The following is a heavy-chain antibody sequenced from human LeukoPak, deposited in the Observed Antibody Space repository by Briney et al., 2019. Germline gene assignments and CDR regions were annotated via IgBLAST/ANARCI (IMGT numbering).Heavy chain of an antibody. J-gene: IGHJ3*02. CDR2: IWYDGSNK. Sequence: GGSLRLSCAASGFTFSNYDMHWVRQAPGKGLEWVAVIWYDGSNKYYADSVKGRFTISRDNSKNTLYLQMNSLRAEDTAMYYCARDDYGGKLDIWGQGTAVTVSS. CDR3: ARDDYGGKLDI. V-gene: IGHV3-33*01. CDR1: GFTFSNYD. D-gene: IGHD4-23*01.